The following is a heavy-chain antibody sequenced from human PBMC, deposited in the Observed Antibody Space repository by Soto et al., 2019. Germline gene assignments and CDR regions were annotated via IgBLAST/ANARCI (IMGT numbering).Heavy chain of an antibody. CDR3: ARTTTASNWFDL. Sequence: QVQLVQSGAEVKKPGSSVKVSCKASGGTFTNYAINWVRQAPGQGLEWMGGIIPISGAVNYAQKLQGRVTITADESTSTVYMALSSLRSEDTAVYYCARTTTASNWFDLWGQGTLVTVSS. V-gene: IGHV1-69*01. CDR1: GGTFTNYA. CDR2: IIPISGAV. J-gene: IGHJ5*02. D-gene: IGHD4-17*01.